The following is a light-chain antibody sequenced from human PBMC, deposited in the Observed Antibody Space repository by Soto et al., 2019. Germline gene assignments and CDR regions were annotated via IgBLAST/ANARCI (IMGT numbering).Light chain of an antibody. CDR2: EGS. CDR1: SSYVGSYNL. J-gene: IGLJ1*01. V-gene: IGLV2-23*01. CDR3: CSYAGSSTYV. Sequence: QSVLTQPAAVSGSPGQSITISCTATSSYVGSYNLVSWYQQPPGKAPKPMIYEGSKRPSGVSNRFSGSKSGNTASLTISGLQAEDEADYYCCSYAGSSTYVFGTGTKVTVL.